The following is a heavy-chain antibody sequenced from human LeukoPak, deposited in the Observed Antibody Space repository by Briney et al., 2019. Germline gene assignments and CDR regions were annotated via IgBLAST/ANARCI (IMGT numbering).Heavy chain of an antibody. J-gene: IGHJ1*01. V-gene: IGHV3-30*04. CDR2: ISYDGSNK. CDR1: GFTFSSYA. CDR3: ARSALTMVRGVFQH. D-gene: IGHD3-10*01. Sequence: GGSLRLSCAASGFTFSSYAMHWVRQAPGKGLEWVAVISYDGSNKYYADSVKGRFTISRDNSKNTLYLQMNSLRAEDTAVYYCARSALTMVRGVFQHWGQATLVTVSS.